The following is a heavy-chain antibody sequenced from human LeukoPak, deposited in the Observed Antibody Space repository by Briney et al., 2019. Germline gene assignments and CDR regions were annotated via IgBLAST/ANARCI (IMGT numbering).Heavy chain of an antibody. J-gene: IGHJ4*02. V-gene: IGHV1-69*01. D-gene: IGHD6-19*01. CDR3: ARDRGIAVAGIPAYFDY. Sequence: GSSVKVSCKASGGTFSSYAISWVRQAPGQGLEWMGGIIPIFGTANYAQKFQGRVTITADESTSTAYMELSSMRSEDTAVYYCARDRGIAVAGIPAYFDYWGQGTLVTVSS. CDR2: IIPIFGTA. CDR1: GGTFSSYA.